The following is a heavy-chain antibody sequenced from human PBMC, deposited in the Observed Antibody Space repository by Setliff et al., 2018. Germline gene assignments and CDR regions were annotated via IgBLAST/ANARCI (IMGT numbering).Heavy chain of an antibody. CDR2: LYYTGST. D-gene: IGHD6-19*01. CDR1: GASISTNSYY. CDR3: ANYSSGDFDY. J-gene: IGHJ4*02. Sequence: SETLSLTCTVSGASISTNSYYWGWIRQPPGKGLEWIGTLYYTGSTYYNPSLKSRVAISVDTSKNQFSLKVNSVTAADTAVYYCANYSSGDFDYWGQGTLVTVSS. V-gene: IGHV4-39*01.